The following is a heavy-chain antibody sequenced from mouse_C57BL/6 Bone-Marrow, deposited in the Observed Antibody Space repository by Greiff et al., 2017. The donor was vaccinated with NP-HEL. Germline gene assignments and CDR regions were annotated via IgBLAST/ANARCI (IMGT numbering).Heavy chain of an antibody. D-gene: IGHD1-1*01. J-gene: IGHJ1*03. V-gene: IGHV1-18*01. CDR1: GYTFTDYN. CDR2: INPNNGGT. CDR3: ARWSSSYWYFDV. Sequence: EVQLQQSGPELVKPGASVKIPCKASGYTFTDYNMDWVKQSHGKSLEWIGDINPNNGGTIYNQKFKGKATLTVDKSSSTAYMELRSLTSEDTAVYYCARWSSSYWYFDVWGTGTTVTVSS.